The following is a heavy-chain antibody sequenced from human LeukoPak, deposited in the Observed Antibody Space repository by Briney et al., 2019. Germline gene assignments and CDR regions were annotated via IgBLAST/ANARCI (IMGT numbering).Heavy chain of an antibody. D-gene: IGHD2-15*01. CDR2: IIPIFGTA. V-gene: IGHV1-69*06. J-gene: IGHJ3*02. Sequence: SVKVSCRASGGTFSSYAISWVRQAPGQGLEWMGGIIPIFGTANYAQKFQGRVTITADKSTSTAYMELSSLRSEDTAVYYCARAMAVVAAKDAFDIWGQGTMVTVSS. CDR3: ARAMAVVAAKDAFDI. CDR1: GGTFSSYA.